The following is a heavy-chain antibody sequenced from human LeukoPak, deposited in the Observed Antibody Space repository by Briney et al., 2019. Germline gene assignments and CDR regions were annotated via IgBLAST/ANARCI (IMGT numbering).Heavy chain of an antibody. Sequence: GGSLRLSCAASGFTFSTYTMNWVRQAPGKGLEWVSSITTSSSFIYYAASVRGRFTISADNAKNSLYLQMNSLRAEDTAVYYCAKDLGYYDFWSGYYYYYYGMDVWGQGTTVTVSS. D-gene: IGHD3-3*01. J-gene: IGHJ6*02. CDR1: GFTFSTYT. V-gene: IGHV3-21*04. CDR2: ITTSSSFI. CDR3: AKDLGYYDFWSGYYYYYYGMDV.